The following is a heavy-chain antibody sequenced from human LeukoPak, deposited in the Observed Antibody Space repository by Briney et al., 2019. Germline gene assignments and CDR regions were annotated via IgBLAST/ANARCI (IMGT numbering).Heavy chain of an antibody. CDR1: GYTFTSYG. V-gene: IGHV1-18*01. J-gene: IGHJ5*02. Sequence: GASVKVSCKASGYTFTSYGISWVRQAPGQGLEWMGWISAYNGNTNYAQKLQGRVTMTTDTSTSTAYMELRSLRSDDTAVYYCARAKAGAARPSSWFDPWGQGTLVTVSS. D-gene: IGHD6-6*01. CDR2: ISAYNGNT. CDR3: ARAKAGAARPSSWFDP.